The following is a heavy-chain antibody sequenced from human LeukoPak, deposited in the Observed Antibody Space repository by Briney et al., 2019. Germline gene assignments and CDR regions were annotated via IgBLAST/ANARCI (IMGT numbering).Heavy chain of an antibody. CDR2: INTDEDST. V-gene: IGHV3-64*02. CDR1: GFTLRSYA. D-gene: IGHD6-19*01. Sequence: GGSLRLSCAASGFTLRSYAFHWVRQAPGKGLEYVSAINTDEDSTYYAESVRGRFTISRDNSRNTLYLQMGTLRIEDTAVYYCVRAGYTSGWFLDDWGQGTLVTVSS. CDR3: VRAGYTSGWFLDD. J-gene: IGHJ4*02.